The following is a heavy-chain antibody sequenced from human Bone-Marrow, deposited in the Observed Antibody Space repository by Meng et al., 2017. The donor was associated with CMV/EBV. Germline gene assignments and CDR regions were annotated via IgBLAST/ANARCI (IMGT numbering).Heavy chain of an antibody. J-gene: IGHJ3*02. CDR1: GGSISGTYYY. Sequence: SETLSLTCTVSGGSISGTYYYWGWIRQPPGKGLEWIGSIYYSGNTYYNPSLKSRVTISVDTSKNHFSLKMFSVTAADTAVYYCARGLRNQLLSGAFDIWGQGTMVTVSS. V-gene: IGHV4-39*07. CDR3: ARGLRNQLLSGAFDI. D-gene: IGHD2-2*01. CDR2: IYYSGNT.